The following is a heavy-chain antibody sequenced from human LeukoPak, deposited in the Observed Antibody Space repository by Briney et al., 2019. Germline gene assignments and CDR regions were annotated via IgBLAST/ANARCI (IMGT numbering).Heavy chain of an antibody. CDR3: VRDGDAYNFDF. Sequence: GKSLRLSCVASGFSFSDSVIHWVRQAPGKGLEWVSRIKYDGSYTNYADSVKGRFTISRDNARNTLSLHMISLRAEDTAVYFCVRDGDAYNFDFWGQGVLVTVSS. CDR1: GFSFSDSV. CDR2: IKYDGSYT. J-gene: IGHJ4*02. V-gene: IGHV3-74*01. D-gene: IGHD5-24*01.